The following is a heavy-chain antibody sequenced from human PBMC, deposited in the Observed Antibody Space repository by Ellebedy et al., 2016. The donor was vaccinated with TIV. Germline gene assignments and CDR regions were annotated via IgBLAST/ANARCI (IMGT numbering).Heavy chain of an antibody. V-gene: IGHV3-23*01. Sequence: GESLKISCEASGFTAFNFAMSWVCQAPGKGLEWVSAVGGGDDRTFYADAVKGRFTISRDNSKNTVTLQMQSLRAEDTALYYCAKGHTASFFYLFDSWGQGTLVTVSS. D-gene: IGHD2-2*01. CDR3: AKGHTASFFYLFDS. J-gene: IGHJ5*01. CDR2: VGGGDDRT. CDR1: GFTAFNFA.